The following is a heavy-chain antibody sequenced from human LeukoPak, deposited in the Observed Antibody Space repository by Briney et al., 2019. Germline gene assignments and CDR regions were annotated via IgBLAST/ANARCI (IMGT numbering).Heavy chain of an antibody. Sequence: GGSLRLSCAASEFTFGDYAMHWVRQAPGKGLEWVAFIRYDGNNKYYADSVKGRFTISRDNYKNTLYLQVNSLRAEDTAVYYCAKAADGGAQHFDYWGQGTLVTVSS. CDR1: EFTFGDYA. CDR2: IRYDGNNK. CDR3: AKAADGGAQHFDY. D-gene: IGHD1-26*01. V-gene: IGHV3-30*02. J-gene: IGHJ4*02.